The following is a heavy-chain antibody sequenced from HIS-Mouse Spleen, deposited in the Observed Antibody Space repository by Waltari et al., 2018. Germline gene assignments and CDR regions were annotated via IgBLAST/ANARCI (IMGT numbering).Heavy chain of an antibody. J-gene: IGHJ2*01. CDR2: IYYRRST. CDR1: GGSISSSSYY. D-gene: IGHD6-13*01. V-gene: IGHV4-39*07. CDR3: AREIPYSSSWYDWYFDL. Sequence: QLQLQESGPGLVKPSETLSLTCTVSGGSISSSSYYWGWIRQPPGKGLEWIGSIYYRRSTYDNPSLKSRVTISVDTSKNQFSLKLSSVTAADTAVYYCAREIPYSSSWYDWYFDLWGRGTLVTVSS.